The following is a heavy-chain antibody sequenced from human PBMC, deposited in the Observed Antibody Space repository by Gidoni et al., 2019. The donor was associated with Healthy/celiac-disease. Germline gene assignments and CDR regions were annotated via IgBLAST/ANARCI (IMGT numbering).Heavy chain of an antibody. CDR2: INPNSGGT. D-gene: IGHD2-21*01. J-gene: IGHJ6*02. Sequence: QVQLVQSGAEVKKPGASVKVSCQASGYTFTAYYMHWVRQAPGQGLEWMGRINPNSGGTNYAQKFQGRVTMTRDTSISTAYMELSRLRSDDTAVYYCARGHVISPQTLYYYYYGMDVWGQGTTVTVSS. CDR3: ARGHVISPQTLYYYYYGMDV. V-gene: IGHV1-2*06. CDR1: GYTFTAYY.